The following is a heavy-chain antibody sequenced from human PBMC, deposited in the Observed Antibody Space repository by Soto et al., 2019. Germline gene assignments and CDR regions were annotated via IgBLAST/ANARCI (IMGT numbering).Heavy chain of an antibody. CDR2: IIPIFGTA. V-gene: IGHV1-69*06. CDR3: ARGQNYGSGSYHYYYYGMDV. J-gene: IGHJ6*02. Sequence: EAAVKVSCKASAGTFSSYAISWVRQAPGQGLEWMGGIIPIFGTANYAQKFQGRVRITADKSTSTAYMELSSLRSEDTAVYYCARGQNYGSGSYHYYYYGMDVWGQGTTVPVSS. D-gene: IGHD3-10*01. CDR1: AGTFSSYA.